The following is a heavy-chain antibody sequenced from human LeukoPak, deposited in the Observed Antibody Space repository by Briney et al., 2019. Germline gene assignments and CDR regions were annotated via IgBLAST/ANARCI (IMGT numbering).Heavy chain of an antibody. D-gene: IGHD6-19*01. CDR1: GFTFSSYW. V-gene: IGHV3-7*01. CDR3: ARHGGSGWSYWHFDL. Sequence: GGSLRLSCAASGFTFSSYWMSWVRQAPGKGLEWVANIKQDGSEKYYVDSVKGRFTISRDNAKNSLYLQMNSLKAEDTAVYYCARHGGSGWSYWHFDLWGRGTLVTVSS. J-gene: IGHJ2*01. CDR2: IKQDGSEK.